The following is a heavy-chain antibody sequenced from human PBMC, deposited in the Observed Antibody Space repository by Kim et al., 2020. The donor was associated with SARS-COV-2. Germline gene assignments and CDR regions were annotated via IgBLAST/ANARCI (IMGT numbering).Heavy chain of an antibody. CDR1: GESFSGYF. CDR2: VNPGGSS. V-gene: IGHV4-34*01. CDR3: ARRRISARFSFLDP. D-gene: IGHD6-6*01. J-gene: IGHJ5*02. Sequence: SETLSLTCAVHGESFSGYFWNWIRQPPGKGLEWIGEVNPGGSSNYNPSLKSRVTMSVDASNNQVSLKVNSVTAADTAVYYCARRRISARFSFLDPWGQGTLVIVSS.